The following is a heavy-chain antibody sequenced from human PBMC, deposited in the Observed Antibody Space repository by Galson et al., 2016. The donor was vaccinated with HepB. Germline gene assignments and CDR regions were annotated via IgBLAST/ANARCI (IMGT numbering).Heavy chain of an antibody. Sequence: PALVKPTQTLTLTCTFSGFSLNTGPVTVGWIRQPPGKALEWLALIYWNDDTRYSPSLKSRLTITKDTSRNQVVLTMSNMDPVDTATYYCVHSQRAGTCSLLDSCGQGALVTVSS. V-gene: IGHV2-5*01. CDR2: IYWNDDT. J-gene: IGHJ4*02. CDR1: GFSLNTGPVT. D-gene: IGHD3/OR15-3a*01. CDR3: VHSQRAGTCSLLDS.